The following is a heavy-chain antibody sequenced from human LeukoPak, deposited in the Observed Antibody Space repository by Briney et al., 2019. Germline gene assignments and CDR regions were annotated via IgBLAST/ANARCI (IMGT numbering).Heavy chain of an antibody. J-gene: IGHJ1*01. D-gene: IGHD3-10*01. CDR1: GFTFSSFA. CDR3: ARDPYYYGSGSFNPIFQLQH. Sequence: GGSLRLSCAASGFTFSSFAMHWVRQAPGKGLECVSAISNNGGSTYYADSVKGRFTISRDNSKNTLYLQMNSLRAEDTAVYYCARDPYYYGSGSFNPIFQLQHWGQGTLVTVSS. CDR2: ISNNGGST. V-gene: IGHV3-64*02.